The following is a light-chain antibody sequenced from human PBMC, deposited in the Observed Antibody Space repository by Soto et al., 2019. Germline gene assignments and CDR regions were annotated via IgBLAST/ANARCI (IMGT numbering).Light chain of an antibody. V-gene: IGKV3-11*01. CDR3: QQRSNWPPST. J-gene: IGKJ5*01. CDR1: QSVSRY. CDR2: DAS. Sequence: EIVLTQSPATLSLSPGERATLSCRASQSVSRYLAWYQQKPGQAPKLLIYDASNRATGIPARFSGSGSGTDFTLTISSLEPEDFAVYYCQQRSNWPPSTFGQGTRLEIK.